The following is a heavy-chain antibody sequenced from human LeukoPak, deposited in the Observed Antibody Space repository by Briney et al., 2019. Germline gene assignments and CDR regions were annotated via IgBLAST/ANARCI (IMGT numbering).Heavy chain of an antibody. CDR1: GFTFTSYA. CDR2: VSYDGSNK. Sequence: PGRSLRLSCAVSGFTFTSYAMHWVRQAPGKGLEWVAVVSYDGSNKDHADSVTGRFTISRDNSKNTLYLQMNSLRVEDTAVYYCARDNRKYYYDSSGYYYEDAFVIWGQGTMVTVSS. CDR3: ARDNRKYYYDSSGYYYEDAFVI. V-gene: IGHV3-30-3*01. J-gene: IGHJ3*02. D-gene: IGHD3-22*01.